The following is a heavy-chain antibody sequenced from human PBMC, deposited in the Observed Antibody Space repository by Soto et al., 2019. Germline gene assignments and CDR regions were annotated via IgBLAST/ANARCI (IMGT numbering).Heavy chain of an antibody. Sequence: QVQLVQSGAEVKKPGSSVKVSCKASGGSFSNYAISWVRQAPGQRLEWMGGVIPPFGTPIYAQRFQDRVTIVADESTSTAFMELSSLTSEDTAVYYCARCGDDYSSQRGYYGMDVWGQGTTVTVSS. CDR2: VIPPFGTP. CDR1: GGSFSNYA. V-gene: IGHV1-69*01. CDR3: ARCGDDYSSQRGYYGMDV. J-gene: IGHJ6*02. D-gene: IGHD2-21*01.